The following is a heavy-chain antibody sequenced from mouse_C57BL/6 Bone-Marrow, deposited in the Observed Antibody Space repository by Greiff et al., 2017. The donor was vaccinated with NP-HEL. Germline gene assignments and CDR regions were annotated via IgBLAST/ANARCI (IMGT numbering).Heavy chain of an antibody. Sequence: VQLQQPGAELVKPGASVKLSCKASGYTFTSYRMHWVQQRPGQGLEWIGMIHPNSGSTNYNEKFKSKATLTVDKSSSTAYMQLSSLTSEDAAVYYCARSGYYGSSYYALDYWGQGTSVTVSS. CDR3: ARSGYYGSSYYALDY. CDR1: GYTFTSYR. J-gene: IGHJ4*01. V-gene: IGHV1-64*01. CDR2: IHPNSGST. D-gene: IGHD1-1*01.